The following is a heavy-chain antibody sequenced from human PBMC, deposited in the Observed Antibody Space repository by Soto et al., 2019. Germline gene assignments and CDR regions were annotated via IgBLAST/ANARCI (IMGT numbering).Heavy chain of an antibody. Sequence: PSETLSLTCTVSGGSISSGGYYWSWIRQHPGKGLEWIGYIYYSGSTYYNPSLKSRVTISVDTSKNQFSLKLSSVTAADTAVYYCARDGSYYNKGAFDYWGQGTLVTVSS. D-gene: IGHD3-10*01. CDR2: IYYSGST. V-gene: IGHV4-31*03. CDR3: ARDGSYYNKGAFDY. J-gene: IGHJ4*02. CDR1: GGSISSGGYY.